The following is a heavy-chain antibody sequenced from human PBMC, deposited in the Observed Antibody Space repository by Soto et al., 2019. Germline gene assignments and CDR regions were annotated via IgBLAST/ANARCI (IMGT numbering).Heavy chain of an antibody. CDR2: ISSSSSYI. D-gene: IGHD4-17*01. CDR1: GFTFSSYS. CDR3: ASIPSGDDYYYYYYMDV. Sequence: GGSLRLSCAASGFTFSSYSMNWVRQAPGKGLEWVSSISSSSSYIYYADSVKGRFTISRDNAKNSLYLQMNSLRAEDTAVYYCASIPSGDDYYYYYYMDVWGKGTTVTVSS. J-gene: IGHJ6*03. V-gene: IGHV3-21*01.